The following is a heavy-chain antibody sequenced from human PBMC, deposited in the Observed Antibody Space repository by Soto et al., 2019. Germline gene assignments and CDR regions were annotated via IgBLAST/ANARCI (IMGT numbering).Heavy chain of an antibody. CDR2: INPNSGGT. Sequence: ASVKVSCKASGYTFTGYYMHWVRQAPGQGLEWMGWINPNSGGTNYAQKFQGRVTMTRDTSISTAYMELSRLRSDDTAVYYCARDSVRLNDAFDIWGKGTMVTVSS. V-gene: IGHV1-2*02. J-gene: IGHJ3*02. CDR1: GYTFTGYY. CDR3: ARDSVRLNDAFDI. D-gene: IGHD1-26*01.